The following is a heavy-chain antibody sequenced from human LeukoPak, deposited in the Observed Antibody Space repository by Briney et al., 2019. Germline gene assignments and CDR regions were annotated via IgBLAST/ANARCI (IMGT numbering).Heavy chain of an antibody. J-gene: IGHJ4*02. CDR2: ISGSGGST. Sequence: GGSLRLSCAASGFTFGSYVMSWVRQAPGKGLEWVSTISGSGGSTYYADSVKGRFTISRDNSKNTLDLQMNNLRAQDTALYYCAKDAIMTLANGYWGQGTLVTVSS. CDR1: GFTFGSYV. D-gene: IGHD3-16*01. CDR3: AKDAIMTLANGY. V-gene: IGHV3-23*01.